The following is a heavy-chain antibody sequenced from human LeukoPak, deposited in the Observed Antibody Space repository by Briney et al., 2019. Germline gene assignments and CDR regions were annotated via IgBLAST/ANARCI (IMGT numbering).Heavy chain of an antibody. V-gene: IGHV3-7*01. CDR2: IKQDESER. J-gene: IGHJ6*03. CDR1: GFSFSSYW. Sequence: GGSLRLSCEASGFSFSSYWMTWVRQPPGKGPEWVANIKQDESERYSVDSVKGRFTISRDNAKNSVYLHMNSLRAEDTALYYCARLSAYYYGSYFYYYMDVWGKGTTVTISS. CDR3: ARLSAYYYGSYFYYYMDV. D-gene: IGHD3-10*01.